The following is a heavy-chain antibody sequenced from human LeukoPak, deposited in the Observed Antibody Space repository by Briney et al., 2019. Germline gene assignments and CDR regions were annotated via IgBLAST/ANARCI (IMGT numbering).Heavy chain of an antibody. CDR3: AKVSYSGSYFAFDY. J-gene: IGHJ4*02. Sequence: GGSLRLSCAASGFTFSSYVMSWVRQAPGKGPEWVSGMRSSGGSTSYADSVKGRFTISRDNSKNTLYLQMNSLRAEDTAVYYCAKVSYSGSYFAFDYWGQGTLVTVSS. CDR1: GFTFSSYV. V-gene: IGHV3-23*01. D-gene: IGHD1-26*01. CDR2: MRSSGGST.